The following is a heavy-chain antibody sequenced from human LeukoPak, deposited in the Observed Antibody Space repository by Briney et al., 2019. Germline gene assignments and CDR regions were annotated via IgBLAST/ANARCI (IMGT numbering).Heavy chain of an antibody. CDR1: GFTFSDYY. V-gene: IGHV3-11*01. Sequence: GGSLRLSCAASGFTFSDYYMSWIRQAPGKGLEWVSYISSSGSTIYYADSVKGRFTISRDNAKNSLYLQMNSLRAEDTAVYYCARGFQSYYYDSSGYMALGYWGQGTLVSVSS. D-gene: IGHD3-22*01. J-gene: IGHJ4*02. CDR2: ISSSGSTI. CDR3: ARGFQSYYYDSSGYMALGY.